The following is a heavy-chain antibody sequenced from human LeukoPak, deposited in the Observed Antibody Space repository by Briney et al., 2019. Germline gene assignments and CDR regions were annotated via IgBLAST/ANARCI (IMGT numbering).Heavy chain of an antibody. D-gene: IGHD2-21*01. CDR1: GFNFRSYG. J-gene: IGHJ4*02. Sequence: GGSLRLSCAASGFNFRSYGMQWVRQAPGKGLEWVTLISYDGTDKYYAASVRGRFTISRDNSKNTLYLQMDSLRPEDTGVYYCARDFFPVVDSTWYEIGYWGQGTLVTVSS. V-gene: IGHV3-30*03. CDR3: ARDFFPVVDSTWYEIGY. CDR2: ISYDGTDK.